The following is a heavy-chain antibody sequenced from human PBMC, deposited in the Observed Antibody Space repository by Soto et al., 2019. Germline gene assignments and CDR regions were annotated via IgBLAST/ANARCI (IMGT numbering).Heavy chain of an antibody. CDR1: GYSFTNYW. CDR2: IDPSDSYT. CDR3: ARHVKSENSKVYYYGMDV. V-gene: IGHV5-10-1*01. J-gene: IGHJ6*02. D-gene: IGHD2-21*01. Sequence: GESLKISCKGSGYSFTNYWISWVRQMPGKGLEWMGRIDPSDSYTKYSPYFQGHVTMSVDKSISTAYLQWSSLKASDTALFYCARHVKSENSKVYYYGMDVWGQGTTVTVSS.